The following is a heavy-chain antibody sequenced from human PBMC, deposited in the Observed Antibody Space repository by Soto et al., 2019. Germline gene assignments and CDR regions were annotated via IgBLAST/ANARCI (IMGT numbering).Heavy chain of an antibody. CDR1: GFTFSSYA. J-gene: IGHJ3*02. CDR2: ICGDGSNK. D-gene: IGHD6-13*01. Sequence: GGFLRLSCAASGFTFSSYAMSWVRQAPGKGLEWVAVICGDGSNKYYADSVKGRFTISRDNSKNTLYLQMNSLRAEDTAVYYCARDIAAAVNDAFDIWGQGTMVNVSS. V-gene: IGHV3-33*08. CDR3: ARDIAAAVNDAFDI.